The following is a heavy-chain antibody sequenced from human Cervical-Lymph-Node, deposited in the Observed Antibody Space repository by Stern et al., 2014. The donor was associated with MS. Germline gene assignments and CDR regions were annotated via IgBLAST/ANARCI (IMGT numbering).Heavy chain of an antibody. V-gene: IGHV3-21*01. CDR2: ISSSSSYI. CDR3: ARDSSSWYAIDY. CDR1: GFTFSSYS. J-gene: IGHJ4*02. Sequence: VQLVESGGGLVKPGGSLRLSCAASGFTFSSYSMHWVRQAPGKGLEGVSSISSSSSYIYYADSVKGRFTISRDNAKNSLYLQMNSLRAEDTAVYYCARDSSSWYAIDYWGQGTLVTVSS. D-gene: IGHD6-13*01.